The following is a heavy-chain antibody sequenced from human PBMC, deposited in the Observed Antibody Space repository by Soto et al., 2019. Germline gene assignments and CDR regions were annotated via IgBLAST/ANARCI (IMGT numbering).Heavy chain of an antibody. V-gene: IGHV3-30*18. Sequence: PGGSLRLSCAASGFTFSSYGMHWVRQAPGKGLEWVAVISYDGSNKYYADSVKGRFTISRDNSKNTLYLQMNSLRAEDTAVYYCAKAGTSRGNSDLDYWGQGT. D-gene: IGHD2-21*02. J-gene: IGHJ4*02. CDR1: GFTFSSYG. CDR3: AKAGTSRGNSDLDY. CDR2: ISYDGSNK.